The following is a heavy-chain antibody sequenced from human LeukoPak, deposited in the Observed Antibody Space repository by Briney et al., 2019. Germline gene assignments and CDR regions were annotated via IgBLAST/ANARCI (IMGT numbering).Heavy chain of an antibody. CDR1: GGSFSGYY. Sequence: SETLSLTCAVYGGSFSGYYWSWIRQPPGKGLEWIGEINHSGGTNYNPSLKSRVTISVDTSKNQFSLKLSSVTAADTAVYYCARGPTEAIIAAAGSAKLDYWGQGTLVTVSS. V-gene: IGHV4-34*01. D-gene: IGHD6-13*01. CDR3: ARGPTEAIIAAAGSAKLDY. J-gene: IGHJ4*02. CDR2: INHSGGT.